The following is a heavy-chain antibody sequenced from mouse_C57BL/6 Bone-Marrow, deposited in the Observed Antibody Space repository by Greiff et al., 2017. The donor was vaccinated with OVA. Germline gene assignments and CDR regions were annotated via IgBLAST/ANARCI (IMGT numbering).Heavy chain of an antibody. CDR3: ARAITTVVADYFDY. CDR1: GYTFTSYW. D-gene: IGHD1-1*01. Sequence: QVQLQQPGAELVMPGASVKLSCKASGYTFTSYWMHWVKQRPGQGLEWIGEIDPSDSYTNYNQKFKGKSTLTVDKSSSTAYMQLSSLTSEDSAVYYCARAITTVVADYFDYWGQGTTLTVSS. CDR2: IDPSDSYT. V-gene: IGHV1-69*01. J-gene: IGHJ2*01.